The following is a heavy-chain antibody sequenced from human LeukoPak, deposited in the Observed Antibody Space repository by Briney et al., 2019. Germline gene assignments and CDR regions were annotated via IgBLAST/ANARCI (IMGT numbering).Heavy chain of an antibody. CDR1: GFSLSTYW. CDR3: GRFGYVAGVDL. V-gene: IGHV3-7*01. D-gene: IGHD6-19*01. J-gene: IGHJ4*02. CDR2: INPGGTET. Sequence: GGSLRLSCAASGFSLSTYWVTWVRQAPGTGLEWVANINPGGTETYYVEPVKGRFTISRDNAKNLVYRQMNSLRAEDSAVYHCGRFGYVAGVDLWGQGTLVTVSS.